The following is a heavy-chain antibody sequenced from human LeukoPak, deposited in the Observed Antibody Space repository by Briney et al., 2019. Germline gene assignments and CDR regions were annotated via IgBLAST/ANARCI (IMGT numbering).Heavy chain of an antibody. CDR1: GYTFTGYY. V-gene: IGHV1-2*02. J-gene: IGHJ3*02. CDR3: ALPPHIVVVPAAIDAFDI. CDR2: INPNSGGT. Sequence: ASVKVSCKASGYTFTGYYMHWVRQAPGQGLEWMGWINPNSGGTNYAQKFQGRVTMTRDTSISTAYMELSRLRSGDTAVYYCALPPHIVVVPAAIDAFDIWGQGTMVTVSS. D-gene: IGHD2-2*01.